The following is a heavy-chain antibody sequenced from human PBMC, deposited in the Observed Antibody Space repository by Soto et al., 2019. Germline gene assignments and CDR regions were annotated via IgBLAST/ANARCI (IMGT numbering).Heavy chain of an antibody. J-gene: IGHJ6*02. CDR2: IGWNSGSI. CDR1: GFTFDDYA. Sequence: GGSLRLSCAASGFTFDDYAMHWVRQAPGKGLEWVSGIGWNSGSIGYADSVKGRFTISRDNAKNSLYLQMNSLRAEDTALYYCAKDSGYDSYYYYYGMDVWGQGTTVTVSS. CDR3: AKDSGYDSYYYYYGMDV. V-gene: IGHV3-9*01. D-gene: IGHD5-12*01.